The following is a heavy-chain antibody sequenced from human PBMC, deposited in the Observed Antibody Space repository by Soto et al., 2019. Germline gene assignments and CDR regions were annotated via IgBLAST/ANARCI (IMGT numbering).Heavy chain of an antibody. J-gene: IGHJ6*02. V-gene: IGHV1-69*13. D-gene: IGHD6-19*01. CDR1: GGTFSSYA. CDR2: IIPIFGTA. CDR3: AERHSCGSSYYHRDRISV. Sequence: SVKVSCKASGGTFSSYAISWVRQAPGQGLEWMGGIIPIFGTANYAQKFQGRVTITADESTSTAYMELSSLRSEDTAVYYCAERHSCGSSYYHRDRISVWGQGSTVTGSS.